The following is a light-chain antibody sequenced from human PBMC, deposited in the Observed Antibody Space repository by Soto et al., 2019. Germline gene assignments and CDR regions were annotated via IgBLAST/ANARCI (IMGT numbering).Light chain of an antibody. CDR3: SSYTNSISLYV. CDR2: DVS. V-gene: IGLV2-14*01. Sequence: QSVLTQPASVSGSPGQSITISCTGTSSDVGGYNYVSWYQQHPGKAPKLMIYDVSNRPSGVSNRFSGSKSGNTASLTISGLQAEDFSDYYCSSYTNSISLYVFGTGTNVPVL. CDR1: SSDVGGYNY. J-gene: IGLJ1*01.